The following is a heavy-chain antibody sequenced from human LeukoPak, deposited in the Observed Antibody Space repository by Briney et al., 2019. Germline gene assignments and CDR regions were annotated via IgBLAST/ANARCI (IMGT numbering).Heavy chain of an antibody. Sequence: GGSLRLSCAASGFTFSSYGMHWVRQAPGKGLEWVAVISYDGSNKYYADSVKGRFTISRDNSKNTLYLQMNSLGAEDTAVYYCAKDLNLYCSSTSCWGGFDPWGQGTLVTVSS. D-gene: IGHD2-2*01. J-gene: IGHJ5*02. V-gene: IGHV3-30*18. CDR3: AKDLNLYCSSTSCWGGFDP. CDR1: GFTFSSYG. CDR2: ISYDGSNK.